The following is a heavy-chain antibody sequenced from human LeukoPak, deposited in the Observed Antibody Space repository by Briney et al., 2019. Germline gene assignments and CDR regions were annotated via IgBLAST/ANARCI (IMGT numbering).Heavy chain of an antibody. CDR3: AIAGDSSTSCYRCFNF. CDR1: GYRFTSYW. D-gene: IGHD2-2*01. J-gene: IGHJ4*02. CDR2: IYPGDSDT. V-gene: IGHV5-51*01. Sequence: GESLKISCQGSGYRFTSYWIGWVRQVPGKGLGWVAIIYPGDSDTRYSPSFRGQVTISADKSISTAYLQWDSLEASDTAMYYCAIAGDSSTSCYRCFNFRGQGTLVTVSS.